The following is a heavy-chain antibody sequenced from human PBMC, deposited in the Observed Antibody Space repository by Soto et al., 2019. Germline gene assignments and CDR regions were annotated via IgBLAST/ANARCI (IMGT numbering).Heavy chain of an antibody. CDR3: ARVGDPYGDYVWVDY. CDR2: IYYSGST. J-gene: IGHJ4*02. D-gene: IGHD4-17*01. V-gene: IGHV4-59*01. Sequence: SETLSLTCTVSGGSISSYYWSWIRQPPGKGLEWIGYIYYSGSTNYNPSLKSRVTISVDTSKNQFSLKLSSVTAADTAVYYCARVGDPYGDYVWVDYWGQGTLVTVSS. CDR1: GGSISSYY.